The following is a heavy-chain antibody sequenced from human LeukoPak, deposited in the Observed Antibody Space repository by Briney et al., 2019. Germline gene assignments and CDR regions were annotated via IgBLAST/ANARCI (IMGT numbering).Heavy chain of an antibody. Sequence: GGSLRLPCVASGFTFSNYWMSWVRQAPGKGLEWVANIKQDGSERYYVDSVEGRFTISRDNAKNSLYLQMNSLRAEDTAVYYCAMTRSSSGWYYFDYWSQGTLVTVSS. V-gene: IGHV3-7*01. CDR2: IKQDGSER. J-gene: IGHJ4*02. CDR3: AMTRSSSGWYYFDY. D-gene: IGHD6-19*01. CDR1: GFTFSNYW.